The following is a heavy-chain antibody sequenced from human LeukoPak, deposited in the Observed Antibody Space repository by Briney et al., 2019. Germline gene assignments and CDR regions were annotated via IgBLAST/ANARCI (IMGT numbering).Heavy chain of an antibody. J-gene: IGHJ6*02. Sequence: PSETLSLTCTVSGGSISGYYWSWIRQPPGKGLEWIGYIYHSGTTNYNPSLKSRVTISVDTSKNQFSLKLSSVTDADTAVYYCARDFAAAGYYYYYGMDVWGQGTTVIVSS. CDR3: ARDFAAAGYYYYYGMDV. V-gene: IGHV4-59*01. CDR1: GGSISGYY. D-gene: IGHD6-13*01. CDR2: IYHSGTT.